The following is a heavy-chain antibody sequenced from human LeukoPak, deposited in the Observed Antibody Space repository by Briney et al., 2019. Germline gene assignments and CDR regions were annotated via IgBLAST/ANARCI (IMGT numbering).Heavy chain of an antibody. CDR1: GGTFSSYA. D-gene: IGHD3-3*01. J-gene: IGHJ5*02. V-gene: IGHV1-69*13. CDR3: ARGPLRFMTNWFDP. Sequence: SVKVSCKASGGTFSSYAISWVRQAPGQGLEWMGGIIPIFGTANYAQKFQGRVTITADESTSTAYMELSSLKSEDTAVYYCARGPLRFMTNWFDPWGQGTLVTVSS. CDR2: IIPIFGTA.